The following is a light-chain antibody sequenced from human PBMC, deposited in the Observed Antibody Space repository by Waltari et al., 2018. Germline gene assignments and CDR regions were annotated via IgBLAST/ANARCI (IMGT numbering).Light chain of an antibody. CDR3: QHYHQWPPYT. Sequence: EIVLTQSPSTLSVSPGERAILSCRASQTISYNLAWYQQRPGQPPRLLIYGASARAAAIPVRFSGSGSGKEFTLTISGLQSEDFAVYYCQHYHQWPPYTFGQGTKVE. CDR1: QTISYN. CDR2: GAS. V-gene: IGKV3-15*01. J-gene: IGKJ2*01.